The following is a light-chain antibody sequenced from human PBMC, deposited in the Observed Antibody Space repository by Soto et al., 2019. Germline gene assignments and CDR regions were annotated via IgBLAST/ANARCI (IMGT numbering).Light chain of an antibody. Sequence: NFMLTQPHSVSESPGKTVTISCTRSSGSIASNYVQLYQQRPGSSPTTVIYEDNQRPSGVPDRFSGSIDSSSNSASLTISGLKTEDEADYYCQSYDSSNPVFGGGTQLTVL. CDR1: SGSIASNY. CDR2: EDN. CDR3: QSYDSSNPV. V-gene: IGLV6-57*01. J-gene: IGLJ7*01.